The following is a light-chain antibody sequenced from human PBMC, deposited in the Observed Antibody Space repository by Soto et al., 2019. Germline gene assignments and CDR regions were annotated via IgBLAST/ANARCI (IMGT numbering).Light chain of an antibody. Sequence: QSVLTQPPSASGTPGQRVTISCSGSSSNIGSNVVSWYQHLPGTAPKLLIYNNNQRPSGVPDRVSGSKSGTSASLAISGLQSEDEADYFCVAWDDSLSGPVFGGGTKVTVL. CDR1: SSNIGSNV. V-gene: IGLV1-44*01. CDR3: VAWDDSLSGPV. J-gene: IGLJ3*02. CDR2: NNN.